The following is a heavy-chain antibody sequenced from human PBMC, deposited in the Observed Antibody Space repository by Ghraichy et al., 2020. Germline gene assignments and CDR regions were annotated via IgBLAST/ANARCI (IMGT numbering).Heavy chain of an antibody. J-gene: IGHJ5*02. CDR1: GFTFSNAW. V-gene: IGHV3-15*01. D-gene: IGHD6-19*01. CDR3: TTDRDSSGWYDWFDP. CDR2: IKSKTDGGTT. Sequence: GGSLRLSCAASGFTFSNAWMSWVRQAPGKGLEWVGRIKSKTDGGTTDYAAHVKGRFTISRDDSKNTLYLQMNSLKTEDTAVYYCTTDRDSSGWYDWFDPWGQGTLVTVSS.